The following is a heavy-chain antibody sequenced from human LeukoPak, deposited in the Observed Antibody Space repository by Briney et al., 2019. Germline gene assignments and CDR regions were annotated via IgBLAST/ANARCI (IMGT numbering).Heavy chain of an antibody. Sequence: SETLSLTCAVYGGSFSGYYWSWIRQPPGKGLEWIGEINHSGSTNYNPSLKSRVTISVDTSKNQFSLKMSSVTAADTAVYYCARTGDGYNYYNYYYMDVWGKGTTVTVTS. CDR3: ARTGDGYNYYNYYYMDV. J-gene: IGHJ6*03. V-gene: IGHV4-34*01. CDR1: GGSFSGYY. CDR2: INHSGST. D-gene: IGHD5-24*01.